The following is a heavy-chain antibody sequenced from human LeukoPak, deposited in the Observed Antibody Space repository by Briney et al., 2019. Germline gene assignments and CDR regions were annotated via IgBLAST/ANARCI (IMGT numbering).Heavy chain of an antibody. CDR3: ASTITGTTYDAFDI. CDR1: GYSFTSYY. CDR2: INPSGGTT. Sequence: GASVKVSCKASGYSFTSYYMHWVRQAPGQGLEWMGIINPSGGTTSYAQKFQGRATVTRDTSTGTVYMELSSLRSEDTAVYYCASTITGTTYDAFDIWGQGTMVTVSS. V-gene: IGHV1-46*01. D-gene: IGHD1-7*01. J-gene: IGHJ3*02.